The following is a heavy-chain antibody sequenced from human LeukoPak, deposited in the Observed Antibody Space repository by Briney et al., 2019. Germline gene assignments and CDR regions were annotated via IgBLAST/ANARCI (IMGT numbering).Heavy chain of an antibody. Sequence: GGSLRLSCAASGFIFSSYVMSWVRQAPGKGLVWVSRINSDGSSTSYADSVKGRFTISTDNAKNTLYLQMNSLRAEDTAVYYCARAASNIVVAGDWYFDLWGRGTLVTVSS. CDR1: GFIFSSYV. D-gene: IGHD6-19*01. V-gene: IGHV3-74*01. CDR2: INSDGSST. CDR3: ARAASNIVVAGDWYFDL. J-gene: IGHJ2*01.